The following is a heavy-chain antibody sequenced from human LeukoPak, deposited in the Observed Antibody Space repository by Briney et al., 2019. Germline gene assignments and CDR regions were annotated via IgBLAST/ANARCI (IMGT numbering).Heavy chain of an antibody. Sequence: GGCLRLSCAVSGVTFSSDAMSWGRQAPGKGGGWGSGISGSGGVTYYADSVKGRFTISRDTSKNSLFLPMNSLRAEAAALYFCAREDSGDLGYWGQGTLVTVSS. V-gene: IGHV3-23*01. CDR2: ISGSGGVT. J-gene: IGHJ4*02. CDR3: AREDSGDLGY. D-gene: IGHD4-17*01. CDR1: GVTFSSDA.